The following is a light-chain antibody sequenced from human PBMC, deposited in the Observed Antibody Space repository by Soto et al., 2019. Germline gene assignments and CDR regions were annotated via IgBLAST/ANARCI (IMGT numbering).Light chain of an antibody. Sequence: QSVLTQPPSTSGTPGQRVTISCSGSRSNIGRSTVNWYQQLPGTAPKVLIHGDNNRPSGAPDRFSASKSDTSASLAIAWLQAEDEANYYCQSYDTTLRTPLFGGGTKVTVL. CDR3: QSYDTTLRTPL. V-gene: IGLV1-44*01. CDR1: RSNIGRST. CDR2: GDN. J-gene: IGLJ2*01.